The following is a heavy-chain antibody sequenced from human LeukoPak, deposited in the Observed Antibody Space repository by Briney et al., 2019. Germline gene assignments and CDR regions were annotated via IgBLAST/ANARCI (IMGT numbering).Heavy chain of an antibody. Sequence: GGSLRLSCTASGFTFGDYAMSWVRQAPGQGLEWVGFIRSKAYSGTTEYAASVKGRFTISRDDSKSIAYLQMNSLKTEDTAVYYCTETWGWSGLYYTDVWGKGTTVTVSS. J-gene: IGHJ6*03. D-gene: IGHD3-3*01. CDR1: GFTFGDYA. CDR3: TETWGWSGLYYTDV. V-gene: IGHV3-49*04. CDR2: IRSKAYSGTT.